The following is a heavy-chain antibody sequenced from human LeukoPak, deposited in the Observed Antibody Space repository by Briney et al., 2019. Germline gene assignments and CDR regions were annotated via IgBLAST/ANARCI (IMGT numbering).Heavy chain of an antibody. V-gene: IGHV3-23*01. CDR1: GFTFSSYA. CDR3: AKDQSLTLGYCSSTSCYHWFDP. J-gene: IGHJ5*02. CDR2: ISGSGGST. D-gene: IGHD2-2*01. Sequence: PGGSLRLSCAASGFTFSSYAMSWVRQAPGKGLEWVSAISGSGGSTYYADSVKGRFTISRDNSKNTLYLQMNSLRAEDTAVYYCAKDQSLTLGYCSSTSCYHWFDPWGHGTLVTVSS.